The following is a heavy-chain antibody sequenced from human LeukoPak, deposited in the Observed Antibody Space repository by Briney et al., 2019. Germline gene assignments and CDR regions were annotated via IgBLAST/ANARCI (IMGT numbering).Heavy chain of an antibody. V-gene: IGHV3-23*01. CDR2: ISGSGGST. CDR1: GFTFSSYA. Sequence: GGSLRLSCAASGFTFSSYAMSWVRQAPRKGLEWVSAISGSGGSTYYADSVKGRFTISRDNSKNTLYLQMNSLRAEDTAVYHCASTSSSWSDYYYYGMDVWGQGTTVTVSS. D-gene: IGHD6-13*01. J-gene: IGHJ6*02. CDR3: ASTSSSWSDYYYYGMDV.